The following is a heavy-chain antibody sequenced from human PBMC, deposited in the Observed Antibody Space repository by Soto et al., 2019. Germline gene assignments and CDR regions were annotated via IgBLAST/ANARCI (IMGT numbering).Heavy chain of an antibody. CDR2: IYYSGRT. CDR3: ARARGSGSYREWFDP. V-gene: IGHV4-59*01. CDR1: GGSISSYY. J-gene: IGHJ5*02. D-gene: IGHD3-10*01. Sequence: QVQLQESVPGLGKPSETLSLSCTVSGGSISSYYWSWIWQPPWKGLEWIGYIYYSGRTNYNPSLKGRAPISVDTSKHYFYLKLSSVPAADTPVYSCARARGSGSYREWFDPWGQGTLVTVS.